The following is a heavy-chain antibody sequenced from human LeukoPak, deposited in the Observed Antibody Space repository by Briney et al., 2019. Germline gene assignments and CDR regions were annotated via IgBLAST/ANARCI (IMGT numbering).Heavy chain of an antibody. V-gene: IGHV3-66*01. Sequence: GGSLRLSCAASGFTVSSNFMSWVRQAPGKGLEWVSRIYSGGGTSYADSVKGRVTISRDNSKNTVFLQMNRLRAEDTAVYHCARGGSKVGGVAGMLFDSWGQGTLVTVSS. J-gene: IGHJ4*02. CDR3: ARGGSKVGGVAGMLFDS. CDR1: GFTVSSNF. CDR2: IYSGGGT. D-gene: IGHD6-19*01.